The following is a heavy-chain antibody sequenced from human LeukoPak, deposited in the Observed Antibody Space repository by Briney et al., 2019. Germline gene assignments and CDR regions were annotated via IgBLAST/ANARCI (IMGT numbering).Heavy chain of an antibody. J-gene: IGHJ4*02. CDR1: GGSISSYY. CDR2: IYYSGST. V-gene: IGHV4-59*01. CDR3: ARGAVVSRVAMPFDY. D-gene: IGHD2-2*01. Sequence: SETLSLTCTVSGGSISSYYWSWIRQPPGKGLEWIGYIYYSGSTNYNPSLKSRVTISVDTSKNQFSLKLSSVTAADTAVYYCARGAVVSRVAMPFDYWGQGTLVTVFS.